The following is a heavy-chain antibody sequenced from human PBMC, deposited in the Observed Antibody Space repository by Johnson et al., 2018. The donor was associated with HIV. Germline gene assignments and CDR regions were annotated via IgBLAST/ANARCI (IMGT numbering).Heavy chain of an antibody. CDR2: IYSGGST. J-gene: IGHJ3*02. Sequence: VQLVESGGGVVQPGGSLRLSCAVSGFTVSTSYMTWVRQAPGKGLDWVSVIYSGGSTYYADSVKGRFIISRDNSKNTLYLQMNSLRAEDTAVYYCAGGRNGRNAFDIWGQGTMVTVSS. V-gene: IGHV3-66*02. CDR1: GFTVSTSY. D-gene: IGHD2-8*01. CDR3: AGGRNGRNAFDI.